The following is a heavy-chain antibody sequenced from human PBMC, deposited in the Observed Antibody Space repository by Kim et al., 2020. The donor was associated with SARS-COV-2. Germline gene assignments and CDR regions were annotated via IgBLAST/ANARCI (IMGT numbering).Heavy chain of an antibody. D-gene: IGHD5-18*01. CDR2: ISGSGGST. J-gene: IGHJ6*02. CDR3: AKGRKKRELWLQFYYYGMDV. V-gene: IGHV3-23*01. Sequence: GGSLRLSCAASGFTFSSYAMSWVRQAPGKGLEWVSAISGSGGSTYYADSVKGRFTISRDNSKNTLYLQMNSLRAEDTAVYYCAKGRKKRELWLQFYYYGMDVWGQGTTVTVSS. CDR1: GFTFSSYA.